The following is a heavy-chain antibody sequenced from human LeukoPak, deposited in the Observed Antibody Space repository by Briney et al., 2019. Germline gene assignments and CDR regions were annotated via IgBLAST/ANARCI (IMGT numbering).Heavy chain of an antibody. D-gene: IGHD3-10*02. CDR3: GRVLNPLFGEFPFDY. V-gene: IGHV4-59*01. J-gene: IGHJ4*02. Sequence: GXXNYSGSTNYNPSLRSRVTISIETSKNKISLKLTSVTAADTAVYYCGRVLNPLFGEFPFDYWGQGTLVTVSS. CDR2: XNYSGST.